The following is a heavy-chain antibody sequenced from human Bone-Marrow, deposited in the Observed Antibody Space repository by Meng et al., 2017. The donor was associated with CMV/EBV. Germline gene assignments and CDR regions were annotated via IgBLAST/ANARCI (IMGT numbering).Heavy chain of an antibody. J-gene: IGHJ6*02. CDR1: GGSISSSSYY. CDR2: IYYSGST. Sequence: SETLSLTCIVSGGSISSSSYYWGWIRQPPGKGLEWIGSIYYSGSTYYNPSLKSRVTISVDTSKNQFSLKLSSVTAADTAVYYCARVNVIGKLPYYYYGMDVWGQGTTVTVSS. V-gene: IGHV4-39*07. D-gene: IGHD3-16*02. CDR3: ARVNVIGKLPYYYYGMDV.